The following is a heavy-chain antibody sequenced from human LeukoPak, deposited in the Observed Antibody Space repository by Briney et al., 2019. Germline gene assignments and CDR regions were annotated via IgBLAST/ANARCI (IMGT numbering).Heavy chain of an antibody. J-gene: IGHJ4*02. Sequence: GGSLRLSCAASGFTFSSYWMHWVRQAPGKGLVWVSGINGDGSTTSYADSVKGRFTISRDNAKNRLYLQMNSLRAEDTAVYYCARSFDYWGQGTLVTVSS. CDR3: ARSFDY. V-gene: IGHV3-74*01. CDR1: GFTFSSYW. CDR2: INGDGSTT.